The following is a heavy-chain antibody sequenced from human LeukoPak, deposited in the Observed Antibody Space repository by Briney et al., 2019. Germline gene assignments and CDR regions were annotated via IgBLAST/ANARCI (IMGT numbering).Heavy chain of an antibody. V-gene: IGHV4-39*01. CDR2: FYYSGMT. CDR1: GDSISSSSYF. D-gene: IGHD3-9*01. J-gene: IGHJ4*02. Sequence: PSETLSLTCTVSGDSISSSSYFWGWIRQPPGKGLEWIGTFYYSGMTYYNPSLKSRVTISVDTSKNQFSLKLSSVTATDTAVYYCARQSLDILTSLYYFDYWGQGTLVTISS. CDR3: ARQSLDILTSLYYFDY.